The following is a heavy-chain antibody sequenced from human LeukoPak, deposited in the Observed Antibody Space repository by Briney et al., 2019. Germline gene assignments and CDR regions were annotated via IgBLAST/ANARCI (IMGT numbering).Heavy chain of an antibody. D-gene: IGHD4-23*01. CDR2: IYYSGST. CDR3: ARLAGGNSGIAFDY. V-gene: IGHV4-39*01. CDR1: GGSISSSSYY. J-gene: IGHJ4*02. Sequence: SETLSLTCTVSGGSISSSSYYWGWIRQPPGKGLEWIGSIYYSGSTYYNPSLKSRVTISVDTSKNQFSLKLSSVTAADTAVYYCARLAGGNSGIAFDYWGQGTLVTVSS.